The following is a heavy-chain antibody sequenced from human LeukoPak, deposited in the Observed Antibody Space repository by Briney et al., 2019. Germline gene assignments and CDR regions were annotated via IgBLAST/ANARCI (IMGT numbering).Heavy chain of an antibody. CDR2: IDPSDSYT. CDR3: ARRYCSSTSCYGDY. V-gene: IGHV5-10-1*01. D-gene: IGHD2-2*01. Sequence: GESLRTSCKGSGYSFTSYWISWVRQMPGKGLEWMGRIDPSDSYTNYSPSFQGRVTISADKSISTAYLQWSSLKASDTAMYYCARRYCSSTSCYGDYWGQGTLVTVSS. CDR1: GYSFTSYW. J-gene: IGHJ4*02.